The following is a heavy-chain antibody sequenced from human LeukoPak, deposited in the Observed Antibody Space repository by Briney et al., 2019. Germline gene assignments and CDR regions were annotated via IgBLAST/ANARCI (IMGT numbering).Heavy chain of an antibody. Sequence: SETLSLTCTVSGGSISSYYWSWIRQPPGKGLEWIGYIYYSGSTNYNPSLKSRVTISVDTSKSQFSLKLSSVTAADTAVYYCARSVSSSWYTDSRYFDYWGQGTLVTVSS. V-gene: IGHV4-59*01. CDR3: ARSVSSSWYTDSRYFDY. CDR1: GGSISSYY. D-gene: IGHD6-13*01. J-gene: IGHJ4*02. CDR2: IYYSGST.